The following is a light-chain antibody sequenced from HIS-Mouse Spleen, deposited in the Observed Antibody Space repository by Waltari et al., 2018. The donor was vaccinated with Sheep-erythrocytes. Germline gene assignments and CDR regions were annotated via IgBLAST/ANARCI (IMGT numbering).Light chain of an antibody. CDR2: EVS. Sequence: QSALTQPPSASGSPGQSVTLSCTGPSSAVAGYNCVSWYPQHPGKAPKLMIYEVSKRPSGVPDRFSGSKSGNTASLTVSGLQAEDEADYYCSSYAGSNNWVFGGGTKLTVL. CDR3: SSYAGSNNWV. V-gene: IGLV2-8*01. J-gene: IGLJ3*02. CDR1: SSAVAGYNC.